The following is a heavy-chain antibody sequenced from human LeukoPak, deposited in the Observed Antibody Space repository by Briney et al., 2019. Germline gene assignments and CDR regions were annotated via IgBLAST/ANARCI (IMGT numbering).Heavy chain of an antibody. D-gene: IGHD3-10*02. J-gene: IGHJ4*02. CDR3: ASQNPESEQPLVRGIFDY. CDR1: GFTFSSYS. V-gene: IGHV3-21*04. Sequence: PGGSLRLSCAASGFTFSSYSMNWVRQAPGQGLEWVSSVSSSSSYIYYADSVNGRFTISRDNAKNSLYLQMNSLRAEDTAVYYCASQNPESEQPLVRGIFDYWGQGTLVTVSS. CDR2: VSSSSSYI.